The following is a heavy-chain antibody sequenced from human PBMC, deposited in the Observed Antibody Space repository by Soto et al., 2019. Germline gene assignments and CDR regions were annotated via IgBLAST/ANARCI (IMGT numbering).Heavy chain of an antibody. CDR2: IYCSGST. J-gene: IGHJ5*02. D-gene: IGHD7-27*01. CDR3: AREGTGDHDWFDP. Sequence: SETLSLTCTVSGGSISSGGYYWSWIRQPPGKGLEWIGYIYCSGSTYYNPSLKSRVTISVDTSKNQFSLKLRSVTAADTAVYYCAREGTGDHDWFDPWGQGTLVTVSS. V-gene: IGHV4-30-4*01. CDR1: GGSISSGGYY.